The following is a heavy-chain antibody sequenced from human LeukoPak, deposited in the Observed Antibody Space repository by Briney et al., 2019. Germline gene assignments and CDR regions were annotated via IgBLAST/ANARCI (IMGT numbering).Heavy chain of an antibody. J-gene: IGHJ4*02. CDR3: ASAGGVRYFDWLPPYY. CDR2: INPNSGGT. V-gene: IGHV1-2*02. D-gene: IGHD3-9*01. Sequence: ASVKVSCKASGYTFTGYYMHWVRQAPGQGLEWMGWINPNSGGTNYAQKFQGRVTMTRDTSISTAYMELSRPRSDDTAVYYCASAGGVRYFDWLPPYYWGQGTLVTVSS. CDR1: GYTFTGYY.